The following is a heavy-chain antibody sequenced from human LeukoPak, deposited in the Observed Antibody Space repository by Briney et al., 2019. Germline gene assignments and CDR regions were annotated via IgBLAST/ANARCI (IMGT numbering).Heavy chain of an antibody. CDR2: IYYSGST. CDR3: ARGYGTHDFWSGYAFDI. CDR1: GGSISSGGYY. Sequence: PSETLSLTCTVSGGSISSGGYYWSWIRQHPGKGLEWIGYIYYSGSTYYNPSLKSRVTMSVDTSKNQFSLKLSSVTAADTAVYYCARGYGTHDFWSGYAFDIWGQGTMVTVSS. V-gene: IGHV4-31*03. J-gene: IGHJ3*02. D-gene: IGHD3-3*01.